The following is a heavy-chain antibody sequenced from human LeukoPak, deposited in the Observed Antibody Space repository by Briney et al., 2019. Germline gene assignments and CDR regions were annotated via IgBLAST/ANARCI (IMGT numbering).Heavy chain of an antibody. J-gene: IGHJ4*02. Sequence: SETLSLTCSVSGGSISTYYYSWIRQPPGKELEWIGYVYYSGNTNYNPPLKSRVTISLDTSKNHLSLKMTSVTVADTAMYYCASGPESYYFDYWGQGALVTVSS. CDR1: GGSISTYY. V-gene: IGHV4-59*01. CDR2: VYYSGNT. CDR3: ASGPESYYFDY.